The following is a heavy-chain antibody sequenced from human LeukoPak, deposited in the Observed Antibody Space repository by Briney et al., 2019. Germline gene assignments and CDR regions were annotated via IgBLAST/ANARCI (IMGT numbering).Heavy chain of an antibody. Sequence: GGSLKLSCAASGFTFSSYAMHWVRQAPGKGLEWVAVISYDGSNKYYADSVKGRFTISRDNSKNTLYLQMNSLRAEDTAVYYCARRQKLACDYWGQGTLATVSS. J-gene: IGHJ4*02. CDR3: ARRQKLACDY. D-gene: IGHD6-13*01. CDR2: ISYDGSNK. CDR1: GFTFSSYA. V-gene: IGHV3-30*04.